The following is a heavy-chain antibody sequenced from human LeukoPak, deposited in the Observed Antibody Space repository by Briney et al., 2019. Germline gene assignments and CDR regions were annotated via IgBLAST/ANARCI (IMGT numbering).Heavy chain of an antibody. J-gene: IGHJ3*02. Sequence: ASVKVCCKAAGYTFTGYYMHWVRQAPGQGLEWMGWISPNSGGTDYAQKFQGRVTMTRDTSISTAYIELSRLRSDDTAVYYCARAGPPPEPDAFDIWGQGTMVTVSS. D-gene: IGHD1-1*01. CDR3: ARAGPPPEPDAFDI. CDR1: GYTFTGYY. V-gene: IGHV1-2*02. CDR2: ISPNSGGT.